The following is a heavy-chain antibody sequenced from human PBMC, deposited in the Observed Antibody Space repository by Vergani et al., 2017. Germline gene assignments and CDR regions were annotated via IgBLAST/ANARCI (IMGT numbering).Heavy chain of an antibody. CDR3: ARVASGYYYYGVDV. J-gene: IGHJ6*02. CDR1: GGTFSSYT. V-gene: IGHV1-69*02. Sequence: QVQLVQSGAEVKKPGSSVKVSCKASGGTFSSYTISWVRQAPGQGLEWMGRIIPILGIANYAQKFQGRVTITADKSTSTAYMELSSLRSEDTAVYYCARVASGYYYYGVDVWGQGTTVTVSS. CDR2: IIPILGIA. D-gene: IGHD2-15*01.